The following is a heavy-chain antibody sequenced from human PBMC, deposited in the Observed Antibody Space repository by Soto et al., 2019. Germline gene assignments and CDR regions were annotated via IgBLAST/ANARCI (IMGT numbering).Heavy chain of an antibody. CDR2: ISGSGGST. J-gene: IGHJ4*02. CDR1: GFTFNIYA. CDR3: AKDRYSYGYGGFDY. V-gene: IGHV3-23*01. D-gene: IGHD5-18*01. Sequence: EVQLLESGGGVVQPGGSLRLSCAASGFTFNIYAMSWVRQSPGKGLEWVSGISGSGGSTYYADSVKGRFTISRDNSKNTLYLQMNSLRAEDTAVYYCAKDRYSYGYGGFDYWGQGTLVTVSS.